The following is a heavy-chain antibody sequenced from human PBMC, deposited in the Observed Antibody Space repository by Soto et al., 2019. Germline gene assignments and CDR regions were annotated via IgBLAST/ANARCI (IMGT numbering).Heavy chain of an antibody. CDR1: GFTFSSYA. CDR3: AYHYGDRSTFDN. CDR2: ISGSGGST. Sequence: TGGSLRLSCAASGFTFSSYAMSWVRQAPGKGLEWVSSISGSGGSTYYADSVKGRFTISRDNSKNTLYLQMNSLRAEDTAVYYCAYHYGDRSTFDNWGQGTLVTVS. J-gene: IGHJ4*02. V-gene: IGHV3-23*01. D-gene: IGHD4-17*01.